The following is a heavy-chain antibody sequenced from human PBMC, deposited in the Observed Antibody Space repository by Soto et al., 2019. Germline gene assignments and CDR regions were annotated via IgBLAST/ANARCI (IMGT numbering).Heavy chain of an antibody. V-gene: IGHV5-10-1*01. CDR3: ARLYCTSSTCDSWFDP. J-gene: IGHJ5*02. CDR2: IDPRDSYT. D-gene: IGHD2-2*01. CDR1: GYTFTTFW. Sequence: GESLKISCTGFGYTFTTFWISWVRQMPGRGLEWMGRIDPRDSYTNYSPSFQGHATISVDKSISTAYLQWGSLKASDTAMYYCARLYCTSSTCDSWFDPWGQGTLVTVSS.